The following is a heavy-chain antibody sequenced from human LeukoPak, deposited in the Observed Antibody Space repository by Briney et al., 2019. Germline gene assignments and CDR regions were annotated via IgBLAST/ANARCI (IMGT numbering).Heavy chain of an antibody. CDR2: IYPGDSDT. J-gene: IGHJ4*02. CDR1: GNRFTTYW. D-gene: IGHD3-22*01. Sequence: GESLKISCKISGNRFTTYWIGLVRQMPGKGLEWMGIIYPGDSDTIYSPSFQGQVTISADRSIKTAYLQWSSLKASDTTMYYCASPRGHYDSSAFDFWGQGTLVTVSS. V-gene: IGHV5-51*01. CDR3: ASPRGHYDSSAFDF.